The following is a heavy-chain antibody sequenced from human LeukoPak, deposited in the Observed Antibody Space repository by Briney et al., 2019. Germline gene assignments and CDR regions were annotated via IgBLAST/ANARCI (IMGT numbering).Heavy chain of an antibody. J-gene: IGHJ4*02. D-gene: IGHD3-10*01. Sequence: GWSLRLSCAASGFTFSNYAMSWVRQAPGKGPEWVSGISGSGGSTYYAVFVKGRFTISRDNSRNTLYLQMNNLRAEDTALYYCAKDQNSGSWSYSNFDYWGQGTLVTVSS. CDR1: GFTFSNYA. CDR3: AKDQNSGSWSYSNFDY. CDR2: ISGSGGST. V-gene: IGHV3-23*01.